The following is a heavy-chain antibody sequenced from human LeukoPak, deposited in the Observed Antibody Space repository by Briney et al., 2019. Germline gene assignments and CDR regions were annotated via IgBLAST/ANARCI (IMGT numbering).Heavy chain of an antibody. Sequence: SVKVSCKASGGTFSSYAISWVRQAPGQGLEWMGGIIPIFGTANYAQKFQGRVTITADESTSTAYMELSSLRSEDTAVYYCARGPDQLLLGYWFDPWGRGTLVTVSS. CDR1: GGTFSSYA. CDR2: IIPIFGTA. D-gene: IGHD2-2*01. V-gene: IGHV1-69*13. CDR3: ARGPDQLLLGYWFDP. J-gene: IGHJ5*02.